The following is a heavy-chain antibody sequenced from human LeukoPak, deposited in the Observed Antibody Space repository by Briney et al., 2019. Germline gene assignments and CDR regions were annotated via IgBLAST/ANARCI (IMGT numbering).Heavy chain of an antibody. Sequence: ASVKVSCKASGYTCTSYCISWVRQAPGQGLEWMGWISAYNGNTNYAQKLQGRVTMTTDTSTSTAYMELRSLRSDDTAVYYCARDSVRQQWLYPADYWGQGTLVTVSS. D-gene: IGHD6-19*01. CDR2: ISAYNGNT. J-gene: IGHJ4*02. V-gene: IGHV1-18*01. CDR1: GYTCTSYC. CDR3: ARDSVRQQWLYPADY.